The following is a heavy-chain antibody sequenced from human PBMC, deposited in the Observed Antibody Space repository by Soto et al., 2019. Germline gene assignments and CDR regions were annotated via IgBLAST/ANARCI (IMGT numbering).Heavy chain of an antibody. D-gene: IGHD3-10*01. J-gene: IGHJ5*02. V-gene: IGHV3-23*01. Sequence: GGSLRLSCAASGFTFSSYAMSWVRQAPGKGLEWVSAISGSGGSTYYADSVKGRFTISRDNSKNTLYPQMNSLRAEDTAVYYCAKDVSGSGRFDPWGQGTLVTVSS. CDR1: GFTFSSYA. CDR3: AKDVSGSGRFDP. CDR2: ISGSGGST.